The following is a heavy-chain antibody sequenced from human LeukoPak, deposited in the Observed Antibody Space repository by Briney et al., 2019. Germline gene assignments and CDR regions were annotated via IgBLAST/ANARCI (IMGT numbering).Heavy chain of an antibody. V-gene: IGHV1-69*04. CDR1: GGTFSSYA. CDR2: IIPILGIA. Sequence: GASVKVSCKASGGTFSSYAISWVRQAPGQGLEWMGRIIPILGIANYAQKFQGRVTITADKSTSTAYMELSSLRSEDTAVYYCARKGDYYDSSGLDYWGQGTLVTVSS. CDR3: ARKGDYYDSSGLDY. D-gene: IGHD3-22*01. J-gene: IGHJ4*02.